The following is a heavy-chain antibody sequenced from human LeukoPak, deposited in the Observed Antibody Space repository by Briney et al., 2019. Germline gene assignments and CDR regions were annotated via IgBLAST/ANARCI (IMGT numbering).Heavy chain of an antibody. CDR2: ISGSGGST. CDR1: GFTFSSYA. D-gene: IGHD2-2*01. J-gene: IGHJ4*02. CDR3: AKASCSSTSCPGGY. V-gene: IGHV3-23*01. Sequence: PGGSLRLSCAASGFTFSSYAMSWVRQAPGKGLEWVSAISGSGGSTYYADSVKGRFTISRDNSKNTLYLQMNSLRAEDTAVYYCAKASCSSTSCPGGYWGQGTLVTVSS.